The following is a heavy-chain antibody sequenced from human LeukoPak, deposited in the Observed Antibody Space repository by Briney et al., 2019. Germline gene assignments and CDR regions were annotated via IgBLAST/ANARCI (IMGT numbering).Heavy chain of an antibody. V-gene: IGHV3-21*01. CDR3: ARLPGVGSSCLKDY. D-gene: IGHD6-13*01. CDR2: ISSSSSYI. J-gene: IGHJ4*02. Sequence: GGSLRLSCAASGFTFSSYGMNWVRQAPGKGLEWVSSISSSSSYIYYADSVKGRFTISRDNAKNSLYLQMNSLRAEDTAVYYCARLPGVGSSCLKDYWGQGTLVTVSS. CDR1: GFTFSSYG.